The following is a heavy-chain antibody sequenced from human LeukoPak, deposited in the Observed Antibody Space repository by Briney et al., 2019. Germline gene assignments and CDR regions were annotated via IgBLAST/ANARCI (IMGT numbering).Heavy chain of an antibody. CDR3: ARDYDSSGYLDY. Sequence: GGSLRLSCAASGFTFSNFVIHWVRQAPGKGLEWVAVISDDGSNKYYADSVKGRFSISRDNSKNTLDLQMNSLRAEDTAVYYCARDYDSSGYLDYWGQGPLVTVSS. CDR1: GFTFSNFV. CDR2: ISDDGSNK. V-gene: IGHV3-30*04. J-gene: IGHJ4*02. D-gene: IGHD3-22*01.